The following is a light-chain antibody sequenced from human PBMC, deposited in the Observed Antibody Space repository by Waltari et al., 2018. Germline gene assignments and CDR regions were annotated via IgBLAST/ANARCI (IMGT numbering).Light chain of an antibody. V-gene: IGLV1-44*01. CDR2: KNN. J-gene: IGLJ2*01. Sequence: QSVLTQPPSASGTPGQRITVSCSGSRSNLGSNTVNWYQQLPGTAPKLLIYKNNRRPSGFPDRFSGSKSGTSASLAISGLQSEDEADYFCATWDNGLNGVVFGGGSKVTVL. CDR3: ATWDNGLNGVV. CDR1: RSNLGSNT.